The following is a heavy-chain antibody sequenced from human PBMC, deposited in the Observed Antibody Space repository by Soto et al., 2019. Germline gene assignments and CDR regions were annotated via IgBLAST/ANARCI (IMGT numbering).Heavy chain of an antibody. J-gene: IGHJ6*02. CDR2: IWYDGSNK. CDR1: GFTFSSYG. Sequence: LRLSCAASGFTFSSYGMHWVRQAPGKGLEWVAVIWYDGSNKYYADSVKGRFTISRDNSKNTLYLQMNSLRAEDTAVYYCARDEGLGVNYYYYGMDFWGQGTTVTGSS. V-gene: IGHV3-33*01. CDR3: ARDEGLGVNYYYYGMDF. D-gene: IGHD3-10*01.